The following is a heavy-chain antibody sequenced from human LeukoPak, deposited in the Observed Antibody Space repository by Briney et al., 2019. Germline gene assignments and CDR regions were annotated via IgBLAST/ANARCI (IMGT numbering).Heavy chain of an antibody. CDR2: IHYSGTT. Sequence: SETRSLTCTLSGGSLGSTNYHWGWIRQPPGKGLEWIGSIHYSGTTYYNPSLKSRVTISVDTSKNQFSLKLSSVTAAGTAVYFPARLAYHLLWIFDNWGQGTLVTVSS. CDR1: GGSLGSTNYH. V-gene: IGHV4-39*01. J-gene: IGHJ4*02. CDR3: ARLAYHLLWIFDN. D-gene: IGHD2-2*01.